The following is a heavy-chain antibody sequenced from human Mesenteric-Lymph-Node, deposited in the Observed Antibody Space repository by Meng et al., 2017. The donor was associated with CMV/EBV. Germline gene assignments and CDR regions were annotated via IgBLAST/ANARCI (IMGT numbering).Heavy chain of an antibody. Sequence: QVQLVRSGAEVKKPGASVKVSCKASGYTFSSYAMHWVRQAPGQRLEWMGWINIVEDKTKTSQNFQGRVNLTRDTSANTAYMELSSLRSDDTAVYYCARTNNWGFDYWGQGTLVTVSS. D-gene: IGHD3-16*01. CDR2: INIVEDKT. J-gene: IGHJ4*02. CDR1: GYTFSSYA. V-gene: IGHV1-3*04. CDR3: ARTNNWGFDY.